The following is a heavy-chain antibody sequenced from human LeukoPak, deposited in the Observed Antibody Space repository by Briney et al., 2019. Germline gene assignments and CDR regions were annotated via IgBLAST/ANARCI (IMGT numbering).Heavy chain of an antibody. Sequence: KASETLSLTCTVSSASISSSPYYWGWIRQSPGKGLGWIGSISYSGTTYHNPSLKSRVTISADTSKNHFSLKLSSVAAADTAVYYCAANSADYNTLGSSYKVWGQGTLVTVSP. CDR2: ISYSGTT. D-gene: IGHD3-10*01. V-gene: IGHV4-39*02. CDR1: SASISSSPYY. CDR3: AANSADYNTLGSSYKV. J-gene: IGHJ4*02.